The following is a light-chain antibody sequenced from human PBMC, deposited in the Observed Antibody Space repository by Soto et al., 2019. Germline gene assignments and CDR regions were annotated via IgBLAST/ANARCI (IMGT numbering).Light chain of an antibody. Sequence: QSALTQPASVSGSPGQSITISCTGTSSDVGAYNYVSWYQQHPVKAPKLIIYEVNNRPSGVSNRFSGSKSGNTASLTISGLQAEDEADYYCSSHTRSSTYVFGTGTKVTAL. V-gene: IGLV2-14*01. CDR2: EVN. CDR3: SSHTRSSTYV. CDR1: SSDVGAYNY. J-gene: IGLJ1*01.